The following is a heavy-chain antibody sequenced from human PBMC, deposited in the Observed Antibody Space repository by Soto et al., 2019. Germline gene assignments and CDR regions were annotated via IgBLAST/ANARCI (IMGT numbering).Heavy chain of an antibody. D-gene: IGHD1-26*01. CDR3: AKDRLRGGFLTTATTNGMDV. CDR1: GFTFSSYG. J-gene: IGHJ6*02. Sequence: QTVGSLRLSCAASGFTFSSYGMHWVRQAPGKGLEWVALISYDGSNKYYVDSVKGRFTISRDNSKNTLFLQMNSLRAGDTAVYYCAKDRLRGGFLTTATTNGMDVWGQGTTVTVSS. CDR2: ISYDGSNK. V-gene: IGHV3-30*18.